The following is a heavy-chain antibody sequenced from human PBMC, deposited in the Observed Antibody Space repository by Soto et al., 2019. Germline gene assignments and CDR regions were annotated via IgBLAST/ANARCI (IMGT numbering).Heavy chain of an antibody. CDR1: GGSFSGYY. CDR3: ARLLSGWLRGFDY. D-gene: IGHD6-19*01. V-gene: IGHV4-34*01. J-gene: IGHJ4*02. CDR2: INHSGST. Sequence: SETLSLTCAVYGGSFSGYYWSWIRQPPGKGLEWIGEINHSGSTNYNPSLKSRVTISVDTSKNQFSLKLSSVTAADPAVYYRARLLSGWLRGFDYWGQGTLVTASS.